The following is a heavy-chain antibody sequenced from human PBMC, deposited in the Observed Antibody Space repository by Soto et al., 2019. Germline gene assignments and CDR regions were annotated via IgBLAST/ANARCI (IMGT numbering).Heavy chain of an antibody. CDR1: GVTFRSSA. J-gene: IGHJ6*02. D-gene: IGHD1-26*01. CDR2: IIPIFGTA. Sequence: GASVKVSCKASGVTFRSSAISWVLQAPVQGLEWMGGIIPIFGTANYAQKLQGRVTITADKSTSTAYMELSSLRSEDTAVYYCARGQREENDYYYGMDVWGQGTTVNVSS. CDR3: ARGQREENDYYYGMDV. V-gene: IGHV1-69*06.